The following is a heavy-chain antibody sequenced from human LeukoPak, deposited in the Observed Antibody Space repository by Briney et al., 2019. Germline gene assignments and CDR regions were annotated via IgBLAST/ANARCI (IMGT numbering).Heavy chain of an antibody. V-gene: IGHV4-4*07. Sequence: KTSETLSLTCIVAGGSISNYYWNWIRQPAGKGLEWLGRIYTSGSTNYNPSLKSRVTMSVDTSKNQFSLKLSSVTAADTAVYYCARHLVAAGNYYMDVWGKGTTVTVSS. D-gene: IGHD6-13*01. J-gene: IGHJ6*03. CDR2: IYTSGST. CDR3: ARHLVAAGNYYMDV. CDR1: GGSISNYY.